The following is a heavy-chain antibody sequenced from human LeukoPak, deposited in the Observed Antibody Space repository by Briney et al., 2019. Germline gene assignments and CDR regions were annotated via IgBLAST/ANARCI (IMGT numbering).Heavy chain of an antibody. V-gene: IGHV3-66*02. CDR2: IYSGGST. D-gene: IGHD1-26*01. CDR1: GFTFSSYE. Sequence: PGGSLRLSCAASGFTFSSYEMNWVRQAPGKGLEWVSVIYSGGSTYYADSVKGRFTISRDNSKNTLYLQMNSLRAEDTAVYYCLVGATWFDYWGQGTLVTVSS. CDR3: LVGATWFDY. J-gene: IGHJ4*02.